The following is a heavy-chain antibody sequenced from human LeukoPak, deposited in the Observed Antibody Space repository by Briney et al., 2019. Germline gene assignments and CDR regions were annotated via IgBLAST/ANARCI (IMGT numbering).Heavy chain of an antibody. CDR2: IYHSGST. J-gene: IGHJ4*02. D-gene: IGHD3-22*01. V-gene: IGHV4-38-2*02. CDR3: ARVNYYDSPRPYYFDY. Sequence: SETLSLTCTVSGYSISSGYCWGWIRQPPGKGLEWIGSIYHSGSTYYNPSLKSRVTISVDTSKNQFSLKLSSVTAADTAVYYCARVNYYDSPRPYYFDYWGQGTLVTVSS. CDR1: GYSISSGYC.